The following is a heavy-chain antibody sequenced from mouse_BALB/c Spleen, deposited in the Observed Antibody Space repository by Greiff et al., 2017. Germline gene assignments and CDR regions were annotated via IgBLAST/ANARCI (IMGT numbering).Heavy chain of an antibody. CDR1: GYTFSSYW. Sequence: QVQLQQSGAELMKPGASVKISCKATGYTFSSYWIEWVKQRPGHGLEWIGEILPGSGSTNYNEKFKGKATFTADTSSNTAYMQLSSLTSEDSAVYYCARDYYRYDGYFDVWGAGTTVTVSS. V-gene: IGHV1-9*01. CDR3: ARDYYRYDGYFDV. D-gene: IGHD2-14*01. CDR2: ILPGSGST. J-gene: IGHJ1*01.